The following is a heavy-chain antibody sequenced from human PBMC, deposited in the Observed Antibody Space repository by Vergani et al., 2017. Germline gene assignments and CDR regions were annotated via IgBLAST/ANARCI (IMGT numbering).Heavy chain of an antibody. CDR2: FDPEDGET. D-gene: IGHD6-19*01. V-gene: IGHV1-24*01. CDR3: ARVQYWYSSDLGENDWYFDL. Sequence: QVQLVQSGAEVKKPGASVKVSCKVSGYTLTELSMHWVRQAPGKGLEWMGGFDPEDGETIYAQKFQGRVTMTEDTSTDTAYMELSSLRSEDTAVYYCARVQYWYSSDLGENDWYFDLWGRGTLVTVSS. J-gene: IGHJ2*01. CDR1: GYTLTELS.